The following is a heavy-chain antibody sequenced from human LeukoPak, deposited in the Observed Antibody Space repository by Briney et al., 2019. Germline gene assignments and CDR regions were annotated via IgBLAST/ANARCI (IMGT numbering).Heavy chain of an antibody. CDR1: GGSISSSSYY. Sequence: PSETLSLTCTVSGGSISSSSYYWGWIRQPPGKGLEWIGSIYYSGSTYYNPSLKSRVTISVDRSKNQFSLKLSSVTAADTAVYYCARGYSSSGGEFDPWGQGTLVTVSS. D-gene: IGHD6-13*01. CDR3: ARGYSSSGGEFDP. CDR2: IYYSGST. V-gene: IGHV4-39*07. J-gene: IGHJ5*02.